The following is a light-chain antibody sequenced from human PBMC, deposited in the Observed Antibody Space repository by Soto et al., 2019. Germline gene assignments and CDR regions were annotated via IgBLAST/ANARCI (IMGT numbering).Light chain of an antibody. J-gene: IGKJ1*01. Sequence: DIMLTQSPATLSVSPGERAPLSCRAGQSLGNNYLAWYQHKPGQAPRLLIYGASSRATGIPDRFSGTGSGTDFTLTISRLEPEDFAVYFCQQYASAPLTFSQGTKVDIK. CDR2: GAS. CDR1: QSLGNNY. CDR3: QQYASAPLT. V-gene: IGKV3-20*01.